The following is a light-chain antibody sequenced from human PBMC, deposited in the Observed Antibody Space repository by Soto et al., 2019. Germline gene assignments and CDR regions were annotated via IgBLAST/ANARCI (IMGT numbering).Light chain of an antibody. J-gene: IGKJ1*01. Sequence: RVTQSPSSVSASVRYRVIITFQTSKDISSSVAWYQQKPGKAPNLLIFSASALHRGVPPRFSGSGSGTAFTLTVSSLQTEDFAIYYCKQADSFPWTFGKGTKVDIK. CDR2: SAS. V-gene: IGKV1D-12*01. CDR1: KDISSS. CDR3: KQADSFPWT.